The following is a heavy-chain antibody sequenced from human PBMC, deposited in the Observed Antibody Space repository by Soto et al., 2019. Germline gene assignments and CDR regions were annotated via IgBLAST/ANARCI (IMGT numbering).Heavy chain of an antibody. CDR3: AGPTSYFGS. CDR1: GDSVYSRPHS. CDR2: IVYSVTT. J-gene: IGHJ4*02. V-gene: IGHV4-31*03. Sequence: QVQLRESGPGLLKPSQTLSLTCTVSGDSVYSRPHSWTWIRQLPDKGLEYIGYIVYSVTTYYNPSLKDRVTISLDTSKNQFYLSLTSVTAADTAVYYCAGPTSYFGSWGQGTLVNVSS.